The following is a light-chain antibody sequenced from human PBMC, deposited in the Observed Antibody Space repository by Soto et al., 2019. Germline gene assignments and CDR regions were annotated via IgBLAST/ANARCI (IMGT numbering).Light chain of an antibody. CDR2: MGS. CDR3: MQALQTPRT. J-gene: IGKJ1*01. V-gene: IGKV2-28*01. Sequence: DIVMTQSPLSLPVTPGEPASISCRSSQSLLHSNGYTFLDWYLQKPGQSPQLLIYMGSNRASGVPDRFSGSGSVTDFTLKISRVEAEDVGVYYCMQALQTPRTFGQGTKVEIK. CDR1: QSLLHSNGYTF.